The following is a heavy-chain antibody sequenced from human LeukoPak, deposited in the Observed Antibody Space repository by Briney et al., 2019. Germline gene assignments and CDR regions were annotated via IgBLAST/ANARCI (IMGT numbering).Heavy chain of an antibody. CDR3: ASLIITTIFDY. V-gene: IGHV3-30-3*01. Sequence: GGSLRLSCAASGFTFSSYAMHWVRQAPGKGLEWVAVISYDGSNKYHADSVKGRFTISRDNSKNTLYLQMNSLRAEDTAVYYCASLIITTIFDYWGQGTLVTVSS. J-gene: IGHJ4*02. CDR2: ISYDGSNK. D-gene: IGHD3-22*01. CDR1: GFTFSSYA.